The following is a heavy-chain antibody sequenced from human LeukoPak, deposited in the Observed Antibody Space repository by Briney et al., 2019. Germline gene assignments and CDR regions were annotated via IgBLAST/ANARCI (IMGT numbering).Heavy chain of an antibody. CDR3: ARDFKTLYYFDY. CDR1: GFTFSSYS. CDR2: ISSSSSYI. Sequence: GGSLRLSCAASGFTFSSYSMNWVRQAPGKGLECVSSISSSSSYIYYADSVKGRFTISRDNAKNSLYLQMNSLRAEDTAVYYCARDFKTLYYFDYWGQGTLVTVSS. V-gene: IGHV3-21*01. J-gene: IGHJ4*02.